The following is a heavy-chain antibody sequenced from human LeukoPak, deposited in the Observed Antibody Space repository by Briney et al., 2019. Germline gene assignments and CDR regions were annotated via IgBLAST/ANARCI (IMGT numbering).Heavy chain of an antibody. CDR3: AELGITMIGGV. CDR1: GFTFSSYE. J-gene: IGHJ6*04. CDR2: ISSSGSTI. V-gene: IGHV3-48*03. D-gene: IGHD3-10*02. Sequence: GGSLRLSCAASGFTFSSYEMNWVRQAPGKGLEWVSYISSSGSTIYYADSVKGRFTISSDNAKNSLYLQMNNLRAEDTAVYYCAELGITMIGGVWGKGTTVTISS.